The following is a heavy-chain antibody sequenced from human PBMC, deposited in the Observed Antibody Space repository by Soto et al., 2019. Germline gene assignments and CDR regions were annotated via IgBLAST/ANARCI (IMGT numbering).Heavy chain of an antibody. V-gene: IGHV1-69*06. CDR1: GGTFNNYV. Sequence: QVQLVQSGGEVKKPGSSVKVSCKASGGTFNNYVVNWVRQAPGQGLEWMGGILPIFATANYAQKFQGRVTITADKSMSTAYMELTSLRSEDTAVNYCAGRCDSTTCLGHFDYWGQGNLVTVAS. D-gene: IGHD2-2*01. CDR3: AGRCDSTTCLGHFDY. J-gene: IGHJ4*02. CDR2: ILPIFATA.